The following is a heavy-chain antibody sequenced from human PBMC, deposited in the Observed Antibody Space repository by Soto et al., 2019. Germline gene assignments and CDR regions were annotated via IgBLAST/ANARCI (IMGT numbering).Heavy chain of an antibody. CDR2: ISGSGGST. CDR3: AKDADMTAVTNNDAFDI. D-gene: IGHD4-17*01. J-gene: IGHJ3*02. Sequence: EVQLLESGGGLVQPGGSLRLSCAASGFTFSSYAMNWVRQAPGKGLEWVSAISGSGGSTYYADSVKGRFTISRDNSKNTPYLEMNSQRTEDTAVYYAAKDADMTAVTNNDAFDIWGQGTMVTVSS. CDR1: GFTFSSYA. V-gene: IGHV3-23*01.